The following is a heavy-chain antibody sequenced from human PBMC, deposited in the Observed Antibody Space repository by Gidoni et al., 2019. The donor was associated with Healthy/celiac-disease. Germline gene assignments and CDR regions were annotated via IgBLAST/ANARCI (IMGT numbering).Heavy chain of an antibody. Sequence: VSGGSISSGSYYWSWIRQPAGKGLEWIGRISTSWSTNYNPSLKSRVTISVDTSKNQFSLKLSSVTAADTAVYYCARAYYGSGSYLYYYGMDVWGQGTTVTVAS. CDR1: GGSISSGSYY. J-gene: IGHJ6*02. CDR2: ISTSWST. D-gene: IGHD3-10*01. V-gene: IGHV4-61*02. CDR3: ARAYYGSGSYLYYYGMDV.